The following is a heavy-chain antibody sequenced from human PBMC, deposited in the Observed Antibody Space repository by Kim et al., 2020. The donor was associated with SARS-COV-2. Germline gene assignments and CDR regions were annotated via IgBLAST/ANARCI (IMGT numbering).Heavy chain of an antibody. V-gene: IGHV4-39*01. CDR2: T. Sequence: TYYNPSLKSRVTISVDTSKNQFSLKLSSVTAADTAVYYCARPGRNDYGDYWGQGTLVTVSS. J-gene: IGHJ4*02. CDR3: ARPGRNDYGDY.